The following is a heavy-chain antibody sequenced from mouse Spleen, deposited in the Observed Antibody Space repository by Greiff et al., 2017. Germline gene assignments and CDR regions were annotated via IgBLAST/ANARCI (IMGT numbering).Heavy chain of an antibody. Sequence: QVQLQQPGAELVKPGASVKLSCKASGYTFTSYWMHWVKQRPGQGLEWIGEINPSNGRTNYNEKFKSKATLTVDKSSSTAYMQLSSLTSEDSAVYYCARLGTTAYYFDDWGQGTTLTVSS. CDR1: GYTFTSYW. CDR2: INPSNGRT. V-gene: IGHV1S81*02. D-gene: IGHD1-2*01. J-gene: IGHJ2*01. CDR3: ARLGTTAYYFDD.